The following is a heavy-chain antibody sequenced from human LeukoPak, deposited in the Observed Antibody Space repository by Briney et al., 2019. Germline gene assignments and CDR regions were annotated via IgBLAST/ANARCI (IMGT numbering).Heavy chain of an antibody. V-gene: IGHV4-59*01. CDR2: IYYSGST. Sequence: SETLSLTCTVSGGSISSYYWSWIRQPPGKGLEWIGYIYYSGSTNYNPSLKSRVTISVDTSKNQFSLKLSSVTAADTAVYYCARENGYSGSYFFDYWGQGTLVTVSS. D-gene: IGHD1-26*01. CDR1: GGSISSYY. CDR3: ARENGYSGSYFFDY. J-gene: IGHJ4*02.